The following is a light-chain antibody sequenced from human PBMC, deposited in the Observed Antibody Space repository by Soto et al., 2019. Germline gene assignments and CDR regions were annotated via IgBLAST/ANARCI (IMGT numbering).Light chain of an antibody. V-gene: IGKV3-20*01. CDR2: GAS. CDR1: QSVSSSY. Sequence: EIVLTQSPGTLSLSPGERATLSCRASQSVSSSYLAWYQQKPGQAPRLLIYGASSRATGIPDRFSGSGSGTYCTLTISRLEPEDFAVYYCQEYGSSPLAAFGPVTKVDIK. J-gene: IGKJ3*01. CDR3: QEYGSSPLAA.